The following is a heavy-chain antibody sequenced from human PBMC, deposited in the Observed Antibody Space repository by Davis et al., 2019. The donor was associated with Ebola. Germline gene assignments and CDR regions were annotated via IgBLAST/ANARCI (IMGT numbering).Heavy chain of an antibody. J-gene: IGHJ6*02. CDR1: GYTFTSYG. CDR3: ARLRITMVQGVRGSPYYYYYYGMDV. Sequence: AASVKVSCKASGYTFTSYGISWVRQAPGQGLEWMGWISAYNGNTNYAQKLQGRVTMTTDTSTSTAYMELRSLRSDDTAVYYCARLRITMVQGVRGSPYYYYYYGMDVWGQGTTVTVSS. V-gene: IGHV1-18*01. CDR2: ISAYNGNT. D-gene: IGHD3-10*01.